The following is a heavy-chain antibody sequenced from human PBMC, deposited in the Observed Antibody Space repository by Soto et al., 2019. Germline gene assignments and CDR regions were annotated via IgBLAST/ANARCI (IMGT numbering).Heavy chain of an antibody. J-gene: IGHJ4*02. CDR2: ISGSGANT. CDR1: GFTFSSYA. V-gene: IGHV3-23*01. Sequence: VGSLRLSCAASGFTFSSYAMNWVRQAPWKGLQWVSGISGSGANTYYADFVKGRFTISRDNSKNTLYLQMNSLRAEDTAVYYCAKDLVYFDSGTYSTLDYWGQGTLVTVSS. D-gene: IGHD3-10*01. CDR3: AKDLVYFDSGTYSTLDY.